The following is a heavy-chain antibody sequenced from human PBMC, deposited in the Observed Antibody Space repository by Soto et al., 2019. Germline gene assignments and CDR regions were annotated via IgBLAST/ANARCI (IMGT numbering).Heavy chain of an antibody. J-gene: IGHJ2*01. D-gene: IGHD5-18*01. Sequence: EKGMEWVSLVSATAGTTYYADSVKGRFTISRDNSKNTLYLQMSSLRAEDTAVFFCPAEHRIRGYLPVSAFLLNRSSDL. CDR3: PAEHRIRGYLPVSAFLLNRSSDL. CDR2: VSATAGTT. V-gene: IGHV3-23*01.